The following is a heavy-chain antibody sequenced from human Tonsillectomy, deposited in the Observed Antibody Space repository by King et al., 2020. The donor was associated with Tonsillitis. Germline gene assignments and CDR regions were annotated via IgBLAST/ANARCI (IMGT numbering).Heavy chain of an antibody. CDR2: IYYSGST. V-gene: IGHV4-59*08. Sequence: QLQESGPGLVKPSETLSLTCTVSGGSISSYYWSWIRQPPGKGLEWIGYIYYSGSTNYNPSLKSRVTISVDTSKNQFSLKLSSVTAADTAVYYCARSPHRTIFGVVMTYNWFDPWGQGTLVTVSS. D-gene: IGHD3-3*01. J-gene: IGHJ5*02. CDR1: GGSISSYY. CDR3: ARSPHRTIFGVVMTYNWFDP.